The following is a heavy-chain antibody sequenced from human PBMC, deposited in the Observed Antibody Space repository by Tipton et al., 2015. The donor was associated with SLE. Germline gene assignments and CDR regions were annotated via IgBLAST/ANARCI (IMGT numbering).Heavy chain of an antibody. CDR2: IYSGGST. Sequence: QLVQSGGGLIQPGGSLRLSCAASGFTVSSNYMSWVRQAPGKGLEWVSVIYSGGSTYYADSVKGRFTISRDNAKNSLYLQMNSLRAEDTALYYCAKDFSLGSGSALFDYWGQGTLVTVSS. CDR1: GFTVSSNY. D-gene: IGHD1-1*01. J-gene: IGHJ4*02. V-gene: IGHV3-53*01. CDR3: AKDFSLGSGSALFDY.